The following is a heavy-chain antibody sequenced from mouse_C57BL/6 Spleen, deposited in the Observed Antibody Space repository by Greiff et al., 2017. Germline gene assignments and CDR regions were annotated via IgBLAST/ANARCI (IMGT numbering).Heavy chain of an antibody. CDR3: ARSVLYSNSLLAMDY. J-gene: IGHJ4*01. Sequence: EVKLVESGGGLVKPGGSLKLSCAASGFTFSDYGMHWVRQAPEKGLEWVAYISSGSSTIYYADTVKGRFTISRDNAKNTLFLQMTSLRSEDTAMYYCARSVLYSNSLLAMDYWGQGTSVTVSS. CDR2: ISSGSSTI. CDR1: GFTFSDYG. D-gene: IGHD2-5*01. V-gene: IGHV5-17*01.